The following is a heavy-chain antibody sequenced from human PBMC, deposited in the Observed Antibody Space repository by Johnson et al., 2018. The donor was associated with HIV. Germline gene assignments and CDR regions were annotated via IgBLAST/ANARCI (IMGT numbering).Heavy chain of an antibody. V-gene: IGHV3-13*01. J-gene: IGHJ3*02. CDR2: AGDT. D-gene: IGHD6-25*01. CDR3: AKDKRQTAIPQRAFDI. CDR1: GFRFSNFD. Sequence: VQLVESGGGVVQPGRSLRLSCAASGFRFSNFDTAGDTYYADSVKGRFTISRENANNALYLQMNSLRAGDTGVYYCAKDKRQTAIPQRAFDICGQGTMVTVSS.